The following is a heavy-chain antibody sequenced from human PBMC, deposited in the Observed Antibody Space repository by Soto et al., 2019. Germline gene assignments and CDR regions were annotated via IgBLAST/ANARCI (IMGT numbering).Heavy chain of an antibody. V-gene: IGHV2-5*02. J-gene: IGHJ4*01. D-gene: IGHD4-17*01. CDR3: SHLIYGDFDH. CDR1: GFSLRTSGVG. Sequence: SGPTLVNPTQTLTLTCTFSGFSLRTSGVGVGWIRQPPGQTLEWLALIYWDDTKFYSPSLKNRLTVTKDTSKNQVVLTMTNMDPVDTATYYCSHLIYGDFDHWGQGTLVTVSS. CDR2: IYWDDTK.